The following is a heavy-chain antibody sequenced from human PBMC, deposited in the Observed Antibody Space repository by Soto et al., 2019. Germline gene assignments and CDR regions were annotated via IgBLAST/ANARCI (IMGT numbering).Heavy chain of an antibody. D-gene: IGHD1-26*01. Sequence: GGSLRLSCAASGFTFSNYGMHWVRQAPGKGLEWVAIIWHDGNNKYYADSVRGRFIISRDNSRNRLYLQMNSLRAEDTAVYYCASDLVGASDSYGLDVWGQGTPVTVSS. CDR3: ASDLVGASDSYGLDV. CDR2: IWHDGNNK. CDR1: GFTFSNYG. J-gene: IGHJ6*02. V-gene: IGHV3-33*01.